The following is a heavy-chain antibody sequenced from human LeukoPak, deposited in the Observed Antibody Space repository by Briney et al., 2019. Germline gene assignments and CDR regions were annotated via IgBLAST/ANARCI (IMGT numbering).Heavy chain of an antibody. CDR3: AKDKKYYYDSSGYPNDY. D-gene: IGHD3-22*01. CDR1: GFTFSSYA. J-gene: IGHJ4*02. Sequence: GGSLRLSRAASGFTFSSYAMSWVRQAPGKGLEWVSAISGSGGSTYYADSVKGRFTISRDNSKNTLYLQMNSLRAEDTAVYYCAKDKKYYYDSSGYPNDYWGQGTLVTVSS. V-gene: IGHV3-23*01. CDR2: ISGSGGST.